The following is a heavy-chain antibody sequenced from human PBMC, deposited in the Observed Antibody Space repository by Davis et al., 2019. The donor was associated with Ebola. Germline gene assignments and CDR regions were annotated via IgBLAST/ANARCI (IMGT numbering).Heavy chain of an antibody. Sequence: GESLKISCAASGFTFSSYSMNWVRQAPGKGLEWVSYISSSSSYIYYADSVKGRFTISRDNAKNSLYLQMNSLRAEDTAVYYCARARCSGGSCYSPGRYGMDVWGQGTTVTVSS. J-gene: IGHJ6*02. CDR1: GFTFSSYS. D-gene: IGHD2-15*01. CDR2: ISSSSSYI. V-gene: IGHV3-21*05. CDR3: ARARCSGGSCYSPGRYGMDV.